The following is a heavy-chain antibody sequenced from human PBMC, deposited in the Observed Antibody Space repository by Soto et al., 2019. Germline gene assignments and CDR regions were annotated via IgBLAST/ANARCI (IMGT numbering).Heavy chain of an antibody. Sequence: SETLSLTCTVSGGSISGSSYYWGWIRQPPGKGLEWIGSIYYSGSTYYNPSLKSRVTISVDTSKNQFSLKLSSVTAADTAVYYCASGYGDYYYYYYGMDVWGQGTTVTVSS. J-gene: IGHJ6*02. D-gene: IGHD4-17*01. CDR3: ASGYGDYYYYYYGMDV. V-gene: IGHV4-39*07. CDR2: IYYSGST. CDR1: GGSISGSSYY.